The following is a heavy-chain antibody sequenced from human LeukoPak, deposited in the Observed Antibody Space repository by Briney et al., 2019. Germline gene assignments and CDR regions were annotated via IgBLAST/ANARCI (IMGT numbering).Heavy chain of an antibody. J-gene: IGHJ4*02. Sequence: ASVEVSCKASGYTFTSYGISWVRQAPGQGLEWMGWISAYNGNTNYAQKLQGRVTMTTDTSTSTAYMELRSLRSDDTAVYYCARKYYDFWSGYYYNDYWGQGTLVTVSS. CDR3: ARKYYDFWSGYYYNDY. CDR2: ISAYNGNT. CDR1: GYTFTSYG. D-gene: IGHD3-3*01. V-gene: IGHV1-18*01.